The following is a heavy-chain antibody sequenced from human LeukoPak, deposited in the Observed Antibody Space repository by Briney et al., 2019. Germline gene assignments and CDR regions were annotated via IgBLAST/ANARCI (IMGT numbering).Heavy chain of an antibody. CDR2: IYYSGSA. CDR3: ARAAAWGYFDY. CDR1: GGSISSYY. V-gene: IGHV4-59*01. J-gene: IGHJ4*02. D-gene: IGHD7-27*01. Sequence: KPSETLSLTCTVSGGSISSYYWSWIRQPPGKGLEWIGYIYYSGSANYNPSLKSRVTISVDTSKNQFSLKLSSVTAADTAVYYCARAAAWGYFDYWGQGTLVTVSS.